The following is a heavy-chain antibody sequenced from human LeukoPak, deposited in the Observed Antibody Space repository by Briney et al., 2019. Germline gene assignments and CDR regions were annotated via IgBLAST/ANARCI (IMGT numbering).Heavy chain of an antibody. CDR2: ISGSGGST. V-gene: IGHV3-23*01. D-gene: IGHD3-10*01. CDR1: GFTFSSYA. CDR3: AKGYYGSGSYYNGAFNYFDY. J-gene: IGHJ4*02. Sequence: PGGSLRLSCAASGFTFSSYAMSWVRQAPGKGLEWVSAISGSGGSTYYADSVKGRFTISRDNSKNTLYLQMNSLRAEDTAVYYCAKGYYGSGSYYNGAFNYFDYWGQGTLVTVSS.